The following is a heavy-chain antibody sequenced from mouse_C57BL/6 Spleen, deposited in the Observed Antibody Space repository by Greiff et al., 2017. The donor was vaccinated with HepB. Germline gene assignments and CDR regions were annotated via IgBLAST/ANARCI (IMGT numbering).Heavy chain of an antibody. CDR3: ARHYGYAMDY. J-gene: IGHJ4*01. Sequence: ESGPGLVKPSQSLSLTCSVTGYSITSGYYWNWIRQFPGNKLEWMGYISYDGSNNYNPSLKNRISITRDTSKNQFFLKLNSVTTEDTATYYCARHYGYAMDYWGQGTSVTVSS. V-gene: IGHV3-6*01. D-gene: IGHD1-2*01. CDR1: GYSITSGYY. CDR2: ISYDGSN.